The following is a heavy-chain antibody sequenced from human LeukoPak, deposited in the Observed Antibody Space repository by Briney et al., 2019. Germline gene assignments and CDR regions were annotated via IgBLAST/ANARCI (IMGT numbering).Heavy chain of an antibody. J-gene: IGHJ5*02. V-gene: IGHV1-2*02. CDR1: GYTFTGYY. CDR2: INPISGGT. CDR3: ARGGGLESTVANWFDP. D-gene: IGHD4-23*01. Sequence: ASVKVSCKASGYTFTGYYMHWVRQAPGQGLEWMGWINPISGGTHYTENFQARVTMTRDTSIRTAYMDLTRLTTDDTAVYYCARGGGLESTVANWFDPWGQGTLVTVSS.